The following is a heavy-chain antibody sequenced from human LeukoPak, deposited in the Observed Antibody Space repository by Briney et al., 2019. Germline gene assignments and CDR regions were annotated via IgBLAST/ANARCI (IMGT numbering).Heavy chain of an antibody. V-gene: IGHV3-43*02. CDR1: GFTFSSYA. D-gene: IGHD3-10*01. J-gene: IGHJ4*02. Sequence: GGSLRLSCAASGFTFSSYAMSWVRQAPGKGLEWVSLISWDGGRSYHADSVKGRFTISRDNSKNSLYLQMNSLRTEDTALYYCAKDRHAGYYYGSGIGYWGQGTQVTVFS. CDR2: ISWDGGRS. CDR3: AKDRHAGYYYGSGIGY.